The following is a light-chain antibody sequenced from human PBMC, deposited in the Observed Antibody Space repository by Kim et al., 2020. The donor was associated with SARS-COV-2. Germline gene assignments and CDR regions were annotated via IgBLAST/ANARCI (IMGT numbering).Light chain of an antibody. CDR1: KIGNKG. Sequence: QGKTSSVSGGGDKIGNKGWYQCKQNPGQVPVLFIYNKRHPRSRDPVPFSGSGSRNTATLTSDRVEAEDEADYFCQVWDVGHPVFGGGTQLTVL. J-gene: IGLJ3*02. V-gene: IGLV3-21*04. CDR2: NKR. CDR3: QVWDVGHPV.